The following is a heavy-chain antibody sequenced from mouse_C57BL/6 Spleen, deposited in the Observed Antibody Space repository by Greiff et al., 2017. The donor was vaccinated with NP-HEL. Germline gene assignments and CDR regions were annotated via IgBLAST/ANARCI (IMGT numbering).Heavy chain of an antibody. J-gene: IGHJ2*01. D-gene: IGHD1-1*01. CDR3: ARSGDYYGSSGVFDY. CDR1: GYTFTDYY. CDR2: INPYNGGT. Sequence: VQLQQSGPVLVKPGASVKMSCKASGYTFTDYYMNWVKQSHGKSLEWIGVINPYNGGTSYNQKFKGKATLTVDKSSSTAYMELNSLTSEDSAVYYCARSGDYYGSSGVFDYWGQGTTLTVSS. V-gene: IGHV1-19*01.